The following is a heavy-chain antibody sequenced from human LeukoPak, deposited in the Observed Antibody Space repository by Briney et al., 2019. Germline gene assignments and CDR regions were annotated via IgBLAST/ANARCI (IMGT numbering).Heavy chain of an antibody. CDR2: IYYSGST. Sequence: SETLSLTCTVSGGSISSYYWSWIRQPPGKGLEWIGYIYYSGSTNYNPSLKSRVTISVDTSKNQFSLKLSSVTASDTAMYYCARAVDTAIMYNWFDPWGQGILVTVSS. D-gene: IGHD5-18*01. CDR3: ARAVDTAIMYNWFDP. CDR1: GGSISSYY. V-gene: IGHV4-59*12. J-gene: IGHJ5*02.